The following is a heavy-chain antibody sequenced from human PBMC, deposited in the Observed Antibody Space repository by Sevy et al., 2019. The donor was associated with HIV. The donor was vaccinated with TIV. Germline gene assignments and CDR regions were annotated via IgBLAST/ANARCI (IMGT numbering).Heavy chain of an antibody. Sequence: GGSLRLSCAASGFTFSNYWMHWVRQAPGKGLVWVSRINPGGTSTDYADSVKGRFTISRDNAKNSLYLQMNSRRAEDTAVYYCSRAITVGGGGVGYWGQGTLVTVSS. CDR2: INPGGTST. CDR1: GFTFSNYW. J-gene: IGHJ4*02. D-gene: IGHD5-12*01. CDR3: SRAITVGGGGVGY. V-gene: IGHV3-74*01.